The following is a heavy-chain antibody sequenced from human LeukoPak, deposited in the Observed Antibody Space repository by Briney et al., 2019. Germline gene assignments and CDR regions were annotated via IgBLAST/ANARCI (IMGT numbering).Heavy chain of an antibody. CDR3: ARDTTYYYDSSGYYQV. Sequence: GGSLRLSCAASGFTFSSYSMNWVRQAPGKGLEWVSSISSSSSYIYYADSVKGRFTISRDNAKNSLYLQMNSLRAEDTAVYYCARDTTYYYDSSGYYQVWGQGTLVTVSS. J-gene: IGHJ4*02. V-gene: IGHV3-21*01. D-gene: IGHD3-22*01. CDR2: ISSSSSYI. CDR1: GFTFSSYS.